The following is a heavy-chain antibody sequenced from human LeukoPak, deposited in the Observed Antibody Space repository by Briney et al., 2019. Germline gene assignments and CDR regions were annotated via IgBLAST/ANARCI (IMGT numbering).Heavy chain of an antibody. CDR3: ARDLLDCGGPKCSDY. CDR2: ISYDGCTK. Sequence: PGGSLRLSCAASGFTFDHYRMHWVRQAPGKGLEWVSLISYDGCTKYYSDSVKGRFTISRDNSRNTLYLQMSSLRTEDTAVYFCARDLLDCGGPKCSDYGGQGTLVTVSS. V-gene: IGHV3-30*15. CDR1: GFTFDHYR. D-gene: IGHD2-21*01. J-gene: IGHJ4*02.